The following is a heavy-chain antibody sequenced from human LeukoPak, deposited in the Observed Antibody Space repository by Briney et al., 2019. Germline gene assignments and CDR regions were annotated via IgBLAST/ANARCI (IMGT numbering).Heavy chain of an antibody. Sequence: SETLSLTCTVSGGSISSYYWSWIRQPPGKGLEWIGYIYYSGSTNYNPSLKSRVTISVDTSKSQFSLILTSVTAADTAVYYCAKGRKGGRGDAYHVWGQGTRVTVSS. V-gene: IGHV4-59*12. CDR2: IYYSGST. J-gene: IGHJ3*01. D-gene: IGHD1-14*01. CDR1: GGSISSYY. CDR3: AKGRKGGRGDAYHV.